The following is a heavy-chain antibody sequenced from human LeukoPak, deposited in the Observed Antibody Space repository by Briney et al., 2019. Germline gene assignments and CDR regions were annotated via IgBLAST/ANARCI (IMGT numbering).Heavy chain of an antibody. J-gene: IGHJ4*02. CDR1: GFTFSSYW. D-gene: IGHD7-27*01. V-gene: IGHV3-74*01. Sequence: GGSLRLSCAASGFTFSSYWMPWVRHAPGKGLVWVARINIDGSSTNNADPVKGRFTISRDNAKNTLYLQMNSLRAEDTAVYYCAREITTNGGRYFDYWGQGTLVTVSS. CDR3: AREITTNGGRYFDY. CDR2: INIDGSST.